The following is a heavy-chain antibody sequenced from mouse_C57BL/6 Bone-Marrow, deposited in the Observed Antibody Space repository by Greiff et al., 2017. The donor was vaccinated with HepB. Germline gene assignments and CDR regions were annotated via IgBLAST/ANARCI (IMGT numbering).Heavy chain of an antibody. V-gene: IGHV5-6*01. Sequence: EVQLVESGGDLVKPGGSLKLSCAASGFTFSSYGMSWVRQTPDKRLEWVATISSGGSYTYYPDSVKGRFTISRDNAKNTLYLQMSSLKSEDTAMYYCARRSLGPHDYWGQGTTLTVSS. CDR3: ARRSLGPHDY. CDR2: ISSGGSYT. CDR1: GFTFSSYG. J-gene: IGHJ2*01. D-gene: IGHD4-1*01.